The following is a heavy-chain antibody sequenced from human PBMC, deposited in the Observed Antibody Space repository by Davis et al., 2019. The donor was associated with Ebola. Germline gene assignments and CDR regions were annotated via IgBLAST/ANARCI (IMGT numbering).Heavy chain of an antibody. J-gene: IGHJ6*02. V-gene: IGHV1-8*02. CDR3: AVDSSSSFYYYGMDV. CDR1: GGTFSSYA. CDR2: MNPNSGNT. Sequence: ASVKVSCKASGGTFSSYAISWVRQATGQGLEWMGWMNPNSGNTGYAQKFQGRVTMTRNTSISTAYMELSSLRSEDTAVYYCAVDSSSSFYYYGMDVWGQGTTVTVSS. D-gene: IGHD6-6*01.